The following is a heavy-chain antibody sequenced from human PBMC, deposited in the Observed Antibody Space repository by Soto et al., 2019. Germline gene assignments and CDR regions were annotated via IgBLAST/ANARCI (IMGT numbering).Heavy chain of an antibody. CDR2: ISPRGTDI. J-gene: IGHJ5*02. Sequence: QARLVQSGGGLVQSGRSLTLSCEASGFLFSTSTLNWVRRAPGKGLEWVAEISPRGTDIYYADSVKGRFTISRDNSKNTLYLLLDRVKSDDTAVYFCATLGRADYPPLAAWGQGTLVTVSS. CDR1: GFLFSTST. D-gene: IGHD4-17*01. V-gene: IGHV3-30*14. CDR3: ATLGRADYPPLAA.